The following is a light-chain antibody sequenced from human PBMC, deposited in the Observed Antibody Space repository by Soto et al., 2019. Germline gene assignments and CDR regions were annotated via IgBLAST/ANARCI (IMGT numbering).Light chain of an antibody. J-gene: IGKJ4*01. V-gene: IGKV3-15*01. CDR3: QQYNNWPQLT. CDR2: DAS. CDR1: QSVNTN. Sequence: IVLTQSPGTVSLSPGERATLSCRASQSVNTNLAWYQQKPGQAPRLLISDASTRATGIPARFSGSGSGTEFTLTISSLQSEDFAVYYCQQYNNWPQLTFGGGTKVDIK.